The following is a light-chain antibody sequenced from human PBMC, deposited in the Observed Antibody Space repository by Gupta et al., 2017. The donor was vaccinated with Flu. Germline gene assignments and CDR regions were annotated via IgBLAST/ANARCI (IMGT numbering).Light chain of an antibody. CDR3: QHRSRRPMYT. CDR2: DAS. V-gene: IGKV3-11*01. CDR1: QSISSY. Sequence: EIVLTQSPATLSLSPGERATLSCRASQSISSYLAWYQKKPGQAPRLLMYDASHRATGIPVRFSGSGSGTDFTLTISSLEPEDFAVYYCQHRSRRPMYTFGQGTELEIK. J-gene: IGKJ2*01.